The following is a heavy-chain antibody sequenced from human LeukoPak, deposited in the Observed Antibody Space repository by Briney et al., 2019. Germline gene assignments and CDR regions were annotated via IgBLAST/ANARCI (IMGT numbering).Heavy chain of an antibody. D-gene: IGHD6-19*01. CDR1: GFTFSTYW. Sequence: GGSLRLSCAASGFTFSTYWMSWVRQAPGKGLEWVANIKEDGNRIYYVDSVKGRFTISRENAKNSLYLQMSSLRAEDTAVYYCARDNKAYSSGWYGPYFDYWGQGTLVTVSS. CDR3: ARDNKAYSSGWYGPYFDY. CDR2: IKEDGNRI. J-gene: IGHJ4*02. V-gene: IGHV3-7*01.